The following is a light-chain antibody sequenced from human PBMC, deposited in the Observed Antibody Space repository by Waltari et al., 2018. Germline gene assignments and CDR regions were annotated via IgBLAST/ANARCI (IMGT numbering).Light chain of an antibody. Sequence: SYELTQPPSVSVSPGQTARITCSGDALPKQYAYWYQQKRGQAPVLVIYKDTERPSGIPERFSGSSSGTTVTLTISGVQAEDEADYYCQSADINLTYKVFGGGTKLTVL. CDR1: ALPKQY. V-gene: IGLV3-25*03. J-gene: IGLJ3*02. CDR2: KDT. CDR3: QSADINLTYKV.